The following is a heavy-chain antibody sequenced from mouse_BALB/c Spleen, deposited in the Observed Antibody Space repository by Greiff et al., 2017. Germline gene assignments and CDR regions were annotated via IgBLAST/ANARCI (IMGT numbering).Heavy chain of an antibody. CDR2: INPYNGDT. Sequence: VQLQQPGPELVKPGASVKISCKASGYSFTGYFMNWVMQSHGKSLEWIGRINPYNGDTFYNQKFKGKATLTVDKSSSTAHMELRSLASEDSAVYYCAREEGRPYYYAMDYWGQGTSVTVAS. J-gene: IGHJ4*01. CDR3: AREEGRPYYYAMDY. D-gene: IGHD1-1*01. CDR1: GYSFTGYF. V-gene: IGHV1-20*02.